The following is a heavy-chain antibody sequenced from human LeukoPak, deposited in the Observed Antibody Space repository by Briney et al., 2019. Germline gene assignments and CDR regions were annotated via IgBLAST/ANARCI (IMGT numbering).Heavy chain of an antibody. CDR1: GFTFSSYA. J-gene: IGHJ4*02. Sequence: GGSLRLSCAASGFTFSSYAMSWVRQAPGHGLEWVSAISGSGGSTYYADSVKGRFTISRDNSKNTLYLQMNSLRAEDTAVYYCAKASSSWFHYFDYWGQGTLVTVSS. D-gene: IGHD6-13*01. CDR3: AKASSSWFHYFDY. CDR2: ISGSGGST. V-gene: IGHV3-23*01.